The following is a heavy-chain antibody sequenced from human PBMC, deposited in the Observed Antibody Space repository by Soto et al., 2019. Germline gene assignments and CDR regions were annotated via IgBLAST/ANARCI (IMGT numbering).Heavy chain of an antibody. Sequence: QVQLVQSGAEVKKPGASVKVSCKASGYTFTSYYMHWVRQAPGQGLEWMGIINPSGGSTSYAQKFQGRVTMTRDTSTSTVYMELSSLRSEDTAVYYCARSIMTYYYDSSENNWFDPWGQGTLLTVSS. J-gene: IGHJ5*02. D-gene: IGHD3-22*01. CDR1: GYTFTSYY. CDR2: INPSGGST. V-gene: IGHV1-46*01. CDR3: ARSIMTYYYDSSENNWFDP.